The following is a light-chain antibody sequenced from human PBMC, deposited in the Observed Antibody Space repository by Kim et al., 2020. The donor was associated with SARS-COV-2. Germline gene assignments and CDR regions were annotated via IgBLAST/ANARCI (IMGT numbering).Light chain of an antibody. V-gene: IGKV3-20*01. Sequence: EIVLTQSPGTLSLSPGERATLSCRASQSVSSSYLAWYQQKPGQAPRLLFYGASSTATGIPDRFSGSGSGTVFTLTISRLEPEDFAVYYCQQYGSSPLTFGGGTKVDIK. J-gene: IGKJ4*01. CDR2: GAS. CDR3: QQYGSSPLT. CDR1: QSVSSSY.